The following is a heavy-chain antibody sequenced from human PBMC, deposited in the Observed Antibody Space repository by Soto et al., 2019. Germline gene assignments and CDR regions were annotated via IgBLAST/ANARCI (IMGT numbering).Heavy chain of an antibody. CDR1: GYTFTGYY. V-gene: IGHV1-2*04. D-gene: IGHD3-3*01. Sequence: ASVKVFCKASGYTFTGYYMHWVRQAPGQGLEWMGWINPNSGGTNYAQKFQGWVTMTRDTSISTAYMELSRLRSDDTAVYYCARGDDFWSGYYYFWGQGTPVTVSS. CDR2: INPNSGGT. CDR3: ARGDDFWSGYYYF. J-gene: IGHJ4*02.